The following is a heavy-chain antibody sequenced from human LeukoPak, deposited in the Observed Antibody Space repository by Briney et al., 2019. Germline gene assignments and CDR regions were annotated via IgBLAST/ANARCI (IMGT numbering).Heavy chain of an antibody. Sequence: GASVKVSCKASGYTFTGYFLHWVRQAPGHGLEWMGWINPNSGGTKYAQKFQGRVTLTRETSITTAYMDLTRLKSDDTAVYFCARDLGTGGLSFDYWGQGTLLSVSS. CDR2: INPNSGGT. CDR3: ARDLGTGGLSFDY. CDR1: GYTFTGYF. J-gene: IGHJ4*02. V-gene: IGHV1-2*02. D-gene: IGHD2-8*02.